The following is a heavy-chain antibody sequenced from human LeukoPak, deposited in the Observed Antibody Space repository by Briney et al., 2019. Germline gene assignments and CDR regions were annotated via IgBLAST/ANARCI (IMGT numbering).Heavy chain of an antibody. CDR1: VDSFSSYY. CDR2: IYTSGST. CDR3: GRGLDYYGSGTTHYYYYGMDV. J-gene: IGHJ6*02. D-gene: IGHD3-10*01. V-gene: IGHV4-4*07. Sequence: PSETLSLTCTVSVDSFSSYYWSWIRQPAGKGLEWIGRIYTSGSTNYNPSLKSRVTMSVDTSNNHFSLKLSSVTAAARAVYYCGRGLDYYGSGTTHYYYYGMDVCGQGTTVTVSS.